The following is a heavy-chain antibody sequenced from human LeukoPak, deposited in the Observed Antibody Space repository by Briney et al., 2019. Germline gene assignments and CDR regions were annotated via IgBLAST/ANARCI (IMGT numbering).Heavy chain of an antibody. Sequence: GGSLRLSCVDPGFTFTNAWMSWVSQAPGKGLEWIGRIKSKTDGETTNYAEPVRGRFTISRDDSKSAVYLQMNSLKIEDTAVYYCTTDLGTYYHGSQRLIPIDYWGQGTPVTVSS. J-gene: IGHJ4*02. CDR1: GFTFTNAW. D-gene: IGHD3-10*01. CDR2: IKSKTDGETT. V-gene: IGHV3-15*01. CDR3: TTDLGTYYHGSQRLIPIDY.